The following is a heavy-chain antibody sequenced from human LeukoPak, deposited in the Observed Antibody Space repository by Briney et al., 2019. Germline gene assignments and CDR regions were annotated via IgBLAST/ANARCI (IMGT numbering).Heavy chain of an antibody. Sequence: GGSLRLXCAASGFTFSSYGMHWVRQAPGKGLEWVAFIRYDGSNKYYADSVKGRFTISRDNSKNTLYLQMNSLRAEDTAVYYCAKDRYLQIDYWGQGTLVTVSS. D-gene: IGHD1-1*01. CDR1: GFTFSSYG. J-gene: IGHJ4*02. CDR3: AKDRYLQIDY. CDR2: IRYDGSNK. V-gene: IGHV3-30*02.